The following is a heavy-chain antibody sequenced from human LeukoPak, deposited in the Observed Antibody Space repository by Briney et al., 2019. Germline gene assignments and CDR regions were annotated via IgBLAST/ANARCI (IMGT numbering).Heavy chain of an antibody. CDR1: GFSFSNYW. CDR3: ARTIVGATGADY. V-gene: IGHV3-74*01. Sequence: GGSLRLSCATSGFSFSNYWMHWFRQVPGKGLVWVACIKGDGSTTRNADSVKGRFTISRDNAKNTLYLQMNSLRAEDTAVYYCARTIVGATGADYWGQGTLVTVSS. J-gene: IGHJ4*02. D-gene: IGHD1-26*01. CDR2: IKGDGSTT.